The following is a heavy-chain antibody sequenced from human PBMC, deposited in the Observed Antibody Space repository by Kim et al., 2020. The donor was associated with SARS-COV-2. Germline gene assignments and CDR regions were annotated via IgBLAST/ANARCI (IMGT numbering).Heavy chain of an antibody. V-gene: IGHV1-69*01. Sequence: FQGRVTITADESTSTAYMELSSLRSEDTAMYYCARDYGGDLRYYYYGMDVWGQGTTVTVSS. D-gene: IGHD2-21*02. J-gene: IGHJ6*02. CDR3: ARDYGGDLRYYYYGMDV.